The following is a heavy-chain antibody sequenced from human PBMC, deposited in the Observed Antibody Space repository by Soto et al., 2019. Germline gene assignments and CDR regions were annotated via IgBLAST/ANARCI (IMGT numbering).Heavy chain of an antibody. J-gene: IGHJ1*01. CDR2: IFYSGST. D-gene: IGHD3-10*01. V-gene: IGHV4-59*01. CDR1: GGSIRSYY. CDR3: ARDGVSGFFQH. Sequence: QVQLQESGPGLVKPSETLSLTCTVSGGSIRSYYWSWIRQPPGKGLEWIGYIFYSGSTNYNPSLKSRVTISVDTSKNQFSLKLSSVAAADTAVYYCARDGVSGFFQHWGQGTLVIVSS.